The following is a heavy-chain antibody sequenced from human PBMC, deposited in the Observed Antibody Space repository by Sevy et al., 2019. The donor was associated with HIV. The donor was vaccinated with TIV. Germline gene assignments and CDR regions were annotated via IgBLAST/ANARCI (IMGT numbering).Heavy chain of an antibody. Sequence: GGSLRLSCAASGLNFDDYGMSWVRQAPGKGLEWVSAINWNGVGTSYADSVKGRFTISRDNAKNSLYVQMNSPRAEDTALYYCARERSCGGDCYYFDHWGQGTLVTVSS. V-gene: IGHV3-20*04. J-gene: IGHJ4*02. CDR2: INWNGVGT. CDR3: ARERSCGGDCYYFDH. CDR1: GLNFDDYG. D-gene: IGHD2-21*02.